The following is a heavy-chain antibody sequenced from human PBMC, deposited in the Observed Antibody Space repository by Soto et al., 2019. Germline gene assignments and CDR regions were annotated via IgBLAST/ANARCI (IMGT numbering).Heavy chain of an antibody. J-gene: IGHJ4*02. V-gene: IGHV3-53*01. CDR1: GFTVSSNY. CDR2: IYSGCST. CDR3: ARDVRYSYGRDY. D-gene: IGHD5-18*01. Sequence: GGSLRLFCADSGFTVSSNYMSWVRQAPGKGLEWVSVIYSGCSTYYADSVKGRFTISRDNSKNTLYLQMNSLRAEDTAVYYCARDVRYSYGRDYWGQGTLVTVSS.